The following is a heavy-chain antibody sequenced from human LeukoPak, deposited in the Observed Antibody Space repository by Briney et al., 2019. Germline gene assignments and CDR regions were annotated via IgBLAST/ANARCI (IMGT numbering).Heavy chain of an antibody. CDR3: ERHNGWCYYDSSGYSDY. CDR1: GGSISSSSYY. V-gene: IGHV4-39*01. D-gene: IGHD3-22*01. Sequence: SETLSLTCTVSGGSISSSSYYWVWIRQPPGKGLEGIGSIYYSGTTYYNPSLKSRLAISVDAYKLQFSLDLSCVTAADTAVYFCERHNGWCYYDSSGYSDYWGQGTLVTVSS. J-gene: IGHJ4*02. CDR2: IYYSGTT.